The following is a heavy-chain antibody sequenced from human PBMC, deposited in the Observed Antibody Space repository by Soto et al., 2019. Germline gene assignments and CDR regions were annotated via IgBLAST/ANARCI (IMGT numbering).Heavy chain of an antibody. J-gene: IGHJ5*02. Sequence: SETLSLTCTVSGGSISSYYWSWIRQPPGKGLECIGYIYYSGSTNYKPSLKSRVTISVDTSKNQFSLKLSSVTAADTAVYYCARDWIAVAGTRVKNWFDXWGQGTLVTVSX. V-gene: IGHV4-59*01. CDR1: GGSISSYY. D-gene: IGHD6-19*01. CDR3: ARDWIAVAGTRVKNWFDX. CDR2: IYYSGST.